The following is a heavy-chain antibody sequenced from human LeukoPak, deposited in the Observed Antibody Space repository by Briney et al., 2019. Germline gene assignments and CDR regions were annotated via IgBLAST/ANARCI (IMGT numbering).Heavy chain of an antibody. CDR2: IIPFLGEV. CDR1: GATLNIGHA. D-gene: IGHD5-12*01. CDR3: SPCGHAYDWFGP. V-gene: IGHV1-69*04. Sequence: ASVKVSCKAFGATLNIGHAFIWARQAPGQGLQWMGRIIPFLGEVNYAQNFQGRVSFTADKSTATMYMEMKSLRLDDTAIYYCSPCGHAYDWFGPWGQETLVTVSS. J-gene: IGHJ5*02.